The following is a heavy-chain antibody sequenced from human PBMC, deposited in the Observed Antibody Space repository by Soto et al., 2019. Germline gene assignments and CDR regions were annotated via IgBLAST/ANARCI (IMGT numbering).Heavy chain of an antibody. Sequence: EVQLLESGGGLVQPGGSLRLSCAASEFIFSSYGMSWVRQAPGKGLEWVSSISATSGSTYYADSVKGRFTISRDNSKNTLYLQMNSLRAEDTAVYYCAKIVVAAGIAYWGQGTLVTVSS. CDR2: ISATSGST. J-gene: IGHJ4*02. CDR1: EFIFSSYG. CDR3: AKIVVAAGIAY. D-gene: IGHD2-2*01. V-gene: IGHV3-23*01.